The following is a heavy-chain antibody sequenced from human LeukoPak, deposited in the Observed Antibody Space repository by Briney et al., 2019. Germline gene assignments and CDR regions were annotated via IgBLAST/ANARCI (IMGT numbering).Heavy chain of an antibody. CDR3: ARDGSSWANWLDT. Sequence: GGSLRLSCAASGFTFSSYWMHWVRQAPEKGLVWVSRINSDGTTTTYADSVKGRFTISRDNAKNMLYLQMSSLRAEDTAVYYCARDGSSWANWLDTWGQGTLVTVSS. J-gene: IGHJ5*02. D-gene: IGHD6-13*01. CDR2: INSDGTTT. V-gene: IGHV3-74*03. CDR1: GFTFSSYW.